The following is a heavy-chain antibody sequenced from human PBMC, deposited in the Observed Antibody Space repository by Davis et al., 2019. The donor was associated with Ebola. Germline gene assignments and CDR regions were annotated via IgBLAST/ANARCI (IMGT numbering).Heavy chain of an antibody. V-gene: IGHV3-7*01. J-gene: IGHJ4*02. Sequence: GGPLRLSCAPSGLTFRSYWMSWARQAPGKGLEWVANIKQDGSEKYYVDSVKGRFTISRDNAKNSLYLQMNSLRAEDTAVYYCARIIVVVVAGEYYFDYWGQGTLVTVSS. CDR1: GLTFRSYW. D-gene: IGHD2-15*01. CDR2: IKQDGSEK. CDR3: ARIIVVVVAGEYYFDY.